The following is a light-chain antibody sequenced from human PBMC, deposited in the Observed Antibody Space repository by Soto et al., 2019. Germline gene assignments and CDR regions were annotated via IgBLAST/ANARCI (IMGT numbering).Light chain of an antibody. CDR1: QSISDS. CDR2: AAS. V-gene: IGKV1-39*01. Sequence: DIQMTQSPSSLSASVGDIVTITCRASQSISDSLNWYQHKPGTAPTLLIYAASSLQSGIPSRFSGGGSGPDLTLTISTLQPEDFVPSFCQQSFNFPATVGGGTKVEIK. CDR3: QQSFNFPAT. J-gene: IGKJ4*01.